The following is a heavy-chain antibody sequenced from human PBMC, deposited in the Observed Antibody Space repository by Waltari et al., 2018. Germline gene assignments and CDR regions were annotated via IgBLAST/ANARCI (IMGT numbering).Heavy chain of an antibody. V-gene: IGHV4-39*01. CDR2: IHYTDST. Sequence: QLQLQESGPGLVTPSETLSLICTVSGGSISSSSYYWGWIRQPPGKGLEWIGSIHYTDSTSYNPSLKSRVTISVDTSKNQFSLKLSSVTAADTAVYYCASERSGYYMTSFYYDMDVWGKGTTVTVSS. CDR1: GGSISSSSYY. CDR3: ASERSGYYMTSFYYDMDV. D-gene: IGHD3-3*01. J-gene: IGHJ6*03.